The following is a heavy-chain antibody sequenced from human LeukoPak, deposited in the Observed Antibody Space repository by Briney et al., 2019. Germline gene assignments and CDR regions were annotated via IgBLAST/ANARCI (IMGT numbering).Heavy chain of an antibody. CDR3: ARVFPTGHYYYMDV. Sequence: SETLSLTCAVSGYSISSGYYWGWIRQPPGKGLGWIGSIYHSGSTYYNPSLKSRVTISVDTSKNQFSLKLSSVTAADTAVYYCARVFPTGHYYYMDVWGKGTTVTVSS. V-gene: IGHV4-38-2*01. CDR2: IYHSGST. D-gene: IGHD1-1*01. J-gene: IGHJ6*03. CDR1: GYSISSGYY.